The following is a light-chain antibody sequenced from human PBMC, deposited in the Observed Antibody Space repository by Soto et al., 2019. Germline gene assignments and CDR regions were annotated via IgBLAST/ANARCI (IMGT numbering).Light chain of an antibody. J-gene: IGKJ3*01. V-gene: IGKV3-11*01. CDR3: QQRSGWPPVFT. CDR2: DAS. Sequence: EIVLTQSPATLSLSPGERATLSCRASQSVGSYLAWYQHKPGQAPRLLIYDASNRATGIPARFSGSGSGTDFTLTISSLEPEDFAVYYCQQRSGWPPVFTFGPGTKVDI. CDR1: QSVGSY.